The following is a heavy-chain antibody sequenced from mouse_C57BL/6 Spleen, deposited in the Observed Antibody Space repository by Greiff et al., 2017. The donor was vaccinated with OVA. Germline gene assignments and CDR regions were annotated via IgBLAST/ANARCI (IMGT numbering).Heavy chain of an antibody. J-gene: IGHJ4*01. V-gene: IGHV1-64*01. D-gene: IGHD2-4*01. CDR1: GYTFTSYW. Sequence: VQLQQPGAELVKPGASVKLSCKASGYTFTSYWMHWVKQRPGQGLEWIGMIHPNSGSTNYNEKFKSKATLTVDKSSSTAYMQLSSLTSEDSAVYYCARRDYYDYDDYAMDYWGQGTSVTVSS. CDR2: IHPNSGST. CDR3: ARRDYYDYDDYAMDY.